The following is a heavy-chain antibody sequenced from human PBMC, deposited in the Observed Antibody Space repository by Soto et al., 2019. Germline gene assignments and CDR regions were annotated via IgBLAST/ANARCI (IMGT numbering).Heavy chain of an antibody. CDR2: ISGSGYNT. D-gene: IGHD3-22*01. V-gene: IGHV3-23*01. Sequence: EVQLLESGGTVVQPGGSLRLSCAASGFTFSTYGVSWVRQAPGKGLEWVSSISGSGYNTFYADSVKGRFTISRDNSNNTVHLLMNNLRADDTALYYCVKQLLSLIVVADAFDIRGQGTMVTVSS. CDR3: VKQLLSLIVVADAFDI. CDR1: GFTFSTYG. J-gene: IGHJ3*02.